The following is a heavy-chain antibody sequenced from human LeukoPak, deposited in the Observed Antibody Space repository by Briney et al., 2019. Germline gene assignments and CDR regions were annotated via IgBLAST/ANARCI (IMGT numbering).Heavy chain of an antibody. V-gene: IGHV3-30*18. J-gene: IGHJ4*02. CDR3: AKDFSRYSSGWSPFDY. CDR1: GFTFSNYG. CDR2: ISYDGSSK. D-gene: IGHD6-19*01. Sequence: PGGSLRLSCAASGFTFSNYGMHWVRQAPGKGLESVAVISYDGSSKYYADSVKGRFTISRDNSKNTLYLQMNSLRAEDTAVYYCAKDFSRYSSGWSPFDYWGQGTLVTVSS.